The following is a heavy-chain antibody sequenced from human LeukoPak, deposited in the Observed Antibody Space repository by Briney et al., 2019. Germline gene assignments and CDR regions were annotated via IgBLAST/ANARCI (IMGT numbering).Heavy chain of an antibody. D-gene: IGHD5-18*01. V-gene: IGHV1-46*01. CDR2: INPSGGST. CDR3: ARGRYSYGEDY. Sequence: ASVKVSCKASGYTFTSYYMLWVRQAPGQGLEWMGTINPSGGSTSYAQNFQGRVTMTRDMSTSTVYMDLSSLRSEDTAIYYCARGRYSYGEDYWGQGTLVTVSS. CDR1: GYTFTSYY. J-gene: IGHJ4*02.